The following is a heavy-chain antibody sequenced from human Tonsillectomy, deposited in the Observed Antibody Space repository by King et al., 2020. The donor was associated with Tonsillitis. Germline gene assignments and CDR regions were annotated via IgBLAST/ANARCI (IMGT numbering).Heavy chain of an antibody. V-gene: IGHV1-2*02. CDR2: INPHSGGT. D-gene: IGHD2-15*01. CDR3: ARDTIWDGGRMGWFDF. J-gene: IGHJ4*02. CDR1: GYTFTGCY. Sequence: QLVQSGAEVKKPGASVKVSCKASGYTFTGCYIHWVRQAPGQGLEWMGWINPHSGGTKYAQRFQGRVTMTRDTSIDTVYMFLSGLTSDDTAVYYFARDTIWDGGRMGWFDFWGQGTLVTVSS.